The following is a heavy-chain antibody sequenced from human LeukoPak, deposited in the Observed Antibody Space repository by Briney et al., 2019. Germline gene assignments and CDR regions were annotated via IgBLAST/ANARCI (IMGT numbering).Heavy chain of an antibody. J-gene: IGHJ4*02. CDR2: IYHSGST. D-gene: IGHD1-26*01. CDR3: ARGGGSYYVDY. Sequence: SETLSLTCTVSGYSISSGYFWGWIRQPPGKGLEWIGSIYHSGSTSYNPSLKSRLTISVDTSKNQFSLKLSSVTAADTAVYYCARGGGSYYVDYWGQGTLVTVSS. CDR1: GYSISSGYF. V-gene: IGHV4-38-2*02.